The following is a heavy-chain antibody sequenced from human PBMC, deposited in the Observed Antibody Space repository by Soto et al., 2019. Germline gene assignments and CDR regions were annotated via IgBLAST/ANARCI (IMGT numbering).Heavy chain of an antibody. CDR1: GFTFSDHS. J-gene: IGHJ4*02. CDR3: ARGVVSTGYFDY. D-gene: IGHD5-12*01. CDR2: SRDKVHSHTT. V-gene: IGHV3-72*01. Sequence: EVQLAESGGGLVQPGGSLRLSCAASGFTFSDHSMDWVRQAPGKGLEWVGSSRDKVHSHTTEYAASVKGRFTISRGDSENSLYLQMNSLKTEDTAVYYCARGVVSTGYFDYWGQGTLVTVSS.